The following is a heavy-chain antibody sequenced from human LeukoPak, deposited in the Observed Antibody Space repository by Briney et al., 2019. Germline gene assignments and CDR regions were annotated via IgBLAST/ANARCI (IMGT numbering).Heavy chain of an antibody. V-gene: IGHV3-48*03. Sequence: GGTLRLSCASSGFTFSIYEMNWVRQAPGKGLEWVSYISSSGSTIYYADSVKRRFTISRDNSKNSLYLQMNSLRAEDTAVYYCATPSSYYYILAGYDYWGQGTLVTVS. D-gene: IGHD3-9*01. J-gene: IGHJ4*02. CDR2: ISSSGSTI. CDR3: ATPSSYYYILAGYDY. CDR1: GFTFSIYE.